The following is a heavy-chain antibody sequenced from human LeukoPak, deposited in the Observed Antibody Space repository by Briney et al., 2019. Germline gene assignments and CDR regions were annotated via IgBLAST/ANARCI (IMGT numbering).Heavy chain of an antibody. J-gene: IGHJ5*02. V-gene: IGHV3-21*01. D-gene: IGHD6-13*01. CDR3: ARESISGSWYYWFDP. Sequence: GGSLRLSCVASGFTFSSYSMNWVRQAPEKGLEWVSSISTSGIYIYYADSVKGRFTISRDNAKNSLYLQMNSLRADDTAVYYCARESISGSWYYWFDPWGQGTQVTVSS. CDR1: GFTFSSYS. CDR2: ISTSGIYI.